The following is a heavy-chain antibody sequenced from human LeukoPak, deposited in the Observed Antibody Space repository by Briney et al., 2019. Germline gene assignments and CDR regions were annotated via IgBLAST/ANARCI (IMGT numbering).Heavy chain of an antibody. J-gene: IGHJ4*02. CDR1: GFTFRSYG. Sequence: PGRSLRLSCAASGFTFRSYGMHWVRQAPGKGLEWVAIIWYDGTNKYYADSVKGRFTISRDNAKNSLYLQMNSLRAEDTAVYYCARAPYGVFDYWGQGTLVTVSS. D-gene: IGHD4-17*01. CDR3: ARAPYGVFDY. V-gene: IGHV3-33*01. CDR2: IWYDGTNK.